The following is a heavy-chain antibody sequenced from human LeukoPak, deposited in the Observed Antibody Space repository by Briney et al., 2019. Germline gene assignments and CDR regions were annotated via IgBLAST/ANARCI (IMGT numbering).Heavy chain of an antibody. D-gene: IGHD5-12*01. Sequence: SETLSLTCAVSGGSISSGGYSWSWIRQPPGKGLEWIGYIYHSGSTYYNPSLKSRVTISVDRSKNQFSLKLSSVTAADTAVYYCARLGPYSGYDYWGQGTLVTVSS. CDR3: ARLGPYSGYDY. V-gene: IGHV4-30-2*01. CDR1: GGSISSGGYS. J-gene: IGHJ4*02. CDR2: IYHSGST.